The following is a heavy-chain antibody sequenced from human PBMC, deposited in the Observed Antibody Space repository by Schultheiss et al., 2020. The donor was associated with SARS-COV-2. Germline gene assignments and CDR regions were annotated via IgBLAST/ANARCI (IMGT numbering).Heavy chain of an antibody. CDR2: IYYSGST. Sequence: GSLRLSCTVSGGSISSGGYYWSWIRQPPGKGLEWIGYIYYSGSTNYNPSLKSRVTISVDTSKNQFSLKLSSVTAADTAVYYCARGGQGQLVRWRGYYYMDVWGKGTTVTVSS. D-gene: IGHD6-6*01. CDR3: ARGGQGQLVRWRGYYYMDV. CDR1: GGSISSGGYY. J-gene: IGHJ6*03. V-gene: IGHV4-61*08.